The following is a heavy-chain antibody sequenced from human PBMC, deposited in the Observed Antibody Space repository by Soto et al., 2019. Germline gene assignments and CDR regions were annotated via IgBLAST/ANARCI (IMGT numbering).Heavy chain of an antibody. D-gene: IGHD6-19*01. V-gene: IGHV4-59*01. CDR2: IYYSGST. CDR1: GGSISSYY. J-gene: IGHJ4*02. CDR3: ARETKEQWLEGSFDY. Sequence: TSETLSLTCTVSGGSISSYYWSWIRQPPGKGLEWIGYIYYSGSTNYNPSLNSRVTISVDTSKNQFSLKLRSVTAADTAVYYCARETKEQWLEGSFDYWGQGTLVTVSS.